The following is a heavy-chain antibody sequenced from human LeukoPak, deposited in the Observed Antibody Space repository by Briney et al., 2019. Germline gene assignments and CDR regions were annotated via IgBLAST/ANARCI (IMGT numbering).Heavy chain of an antibody. CDR1: GGSISSGGYS. V-gene: IGHV4-30-2*01. J-gene: IGHJ5*02. D-gene: IGHD3-10*01. CDR2: IYHSGST. Sequence: PSQTLPLTCAVSGGSISSGGYSWSWIRQPPGKGLEWIGYIYHSGSTYYNPSLKSRVTISVDRSKNQFSLKLSSVTAADTAVYYCARAYGSGSYYNWFDPWGQGTLVTVSS. CDR3: ARAYGSGSYYNWFDP.